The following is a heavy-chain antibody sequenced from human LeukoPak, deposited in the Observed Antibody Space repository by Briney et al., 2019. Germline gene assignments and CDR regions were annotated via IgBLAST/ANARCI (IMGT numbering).Heavy chain of an antibody. CDR1: GYTFTNYA. CDR2: INTNTGNP. D-gene: IGHD2-2*01. J-gene: IGHJ3*02. CDR3: ARDPMGYCISTSCYPSAFDI. V-gene: IGHV7-4-1*02. Sequence: ASVKVSCTASGYTFTNYAMNWVRQAPGQGLEWMGWINTNTGNPTYAQDFTGRFVFSLDTSVSTAYLQISSLKADDTAVYYCARDPMGYCISTSCYPSAFDIWGQGTMVTVSS.